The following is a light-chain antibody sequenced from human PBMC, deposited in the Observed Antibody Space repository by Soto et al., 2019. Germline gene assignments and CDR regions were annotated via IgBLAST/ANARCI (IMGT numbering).Light chain of an antibody. Sequence: QSALTQPASVSGSPGQSIAISCTATSSDVGGYNYVSWYQHHPGKAPKLMIYDVSNRPSGVSDRFSGSKSGNTASLTISGLQAEDEADYYCSSYRSSGNYVFGTGTKLTVL. J-gene: IGLJ1*01. CDR2: DVS. CDR1: SSDVGGYNY. CDR3: SSYRSSGNYV. V-gene: IGLV2-14*03.